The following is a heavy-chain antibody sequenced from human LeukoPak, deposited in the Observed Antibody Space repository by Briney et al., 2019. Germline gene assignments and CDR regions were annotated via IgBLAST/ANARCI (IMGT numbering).Heavy chain of an antibody. CDR1: GFAFSSYA. CDR2: FSSGGTGT. J-gene: IGHJ4*02. D-gene: IGHD3-22*01. Sequence: GGSLRLSCAASGFAFSSYAMSWVRQAPGKGLEWVSGFSSGGTGTYYADSVKGRFTISRDTSKNTLYLQMNSLRAEDTAIYYCAKARVPHDGTVVDAYYFDYWGQGTLVTVSS. CDR3: AKARVPHDGTVVDAYYFDY. V-gene: IGHV3-23*01.